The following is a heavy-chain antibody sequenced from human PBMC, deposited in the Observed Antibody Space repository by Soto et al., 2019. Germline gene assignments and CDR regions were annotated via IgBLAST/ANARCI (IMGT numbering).Heavy chain of an antibody. D-gene: IGHD3-22*01. CDR3: AKDRRGYYYDSSGYPY. CDR1: GFTFSSYA. Sequence: PGGSLRLSCAASGFTFSSYAMSWVRQAPGKGLEWVSAISGSGGSTYYADSVKGRFTISRDNSKNTLYLQMNSLRAEDTAVYYCAKDRRGYYYDSSGYPYWGQGTLVTVSS. V-gene: IGHV3-23*01. CDR2: ISGSGGST. J-gene: IGHJ4*02.